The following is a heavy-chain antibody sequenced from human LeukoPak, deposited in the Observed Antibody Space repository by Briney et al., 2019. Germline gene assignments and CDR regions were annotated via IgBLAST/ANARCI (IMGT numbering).Heavy chain of an antibody. CDR2: MNPNSGNT. V-gene: IGHV1-8*01. CDR3: AGEGLIVGATNTFDI. Sequence: GASVKVSCKASGYTFTSYDINWVRQATGQGLEWMGWMNPNSGNTGYAQKFQGRVTMTRNTSISTAYMELSSLRSEDTAVYYCAGEGLIVGATNTFDIWGQGTMVTVSS. CDR1: GYTFTSYD. D-gene: IGHD1-26*01. J-gene: IGHJ3*02.